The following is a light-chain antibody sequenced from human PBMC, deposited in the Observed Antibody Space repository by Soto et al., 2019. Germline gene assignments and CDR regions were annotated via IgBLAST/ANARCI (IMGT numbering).Light chain of an antibody. J-gene: IGLJ1*01. Sequence: ALTQPPSASGSPGQSITISCTGTSSDVGAFNYVSWYQQHPGKAPKLMIFEINKRPSGVPDRFSGSKSGNSASLTVSGLQTEDEADYYCSSYAGSNIYVFGTGTRSPS. CDR3: SSYAGSNIYV. V-gene: IGLV2-8*01. CDR1: SSDVGAFNY. CDR2: EIN.